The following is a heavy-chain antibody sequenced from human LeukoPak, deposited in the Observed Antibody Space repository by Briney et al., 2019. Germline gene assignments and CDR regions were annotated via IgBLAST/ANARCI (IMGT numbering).Heavy chain of an antibody. V-gene: IGHV3-23*01. J-gene: IGHJ4*02. Sequence: GGSLRLSCVVSGITFISFAMSWVRQTPGKGPEWVSVISDSGGTTFYADSVKGRFTISRDNSKNTLYLQMNSLRAEDTAVYYCAKEASGYGYYFDYWGQGTLVTVSS. CDR1: GITFISFA. D-gene: IGHD3-10*01. CDR2: ISDSGGTT. CDR3: AKEASGYGYYFDY.